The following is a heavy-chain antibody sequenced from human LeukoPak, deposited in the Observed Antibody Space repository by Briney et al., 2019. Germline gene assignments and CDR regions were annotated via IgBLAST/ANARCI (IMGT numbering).Heavy chain of an antibody. Sequence: ASVKVSCKASGYIFSGYYLHWVRQAPGQGPDWMGWINPNGGGTDYEQKFQGRVTITRDTSISTVYMELRRLTSDDTAVYYCARDRSRYFDYWGQGTLVTVSS. CDR1: GYIFSGYY. V-gene: IGHV1-2*02. J-gene: IGHJ4*02. CDR2: INPNGGGT. D-gene: IGHD3-9*01. CDR3: ARDRSRYFDY.